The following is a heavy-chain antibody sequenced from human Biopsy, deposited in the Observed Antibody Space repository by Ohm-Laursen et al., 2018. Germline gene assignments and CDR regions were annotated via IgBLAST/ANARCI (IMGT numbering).Heavy chain of an antibody. J-gene: IGHJ4*02. Sequence: ASVKVSCKISGYTLTDLSMHWVRQAPGKGLEWMGGFAPENGKTIYAQKFQGRVTMTEDTSTDTAYMELNNLRSEDTAVYYCAGDINNWNVNYWGQGTLVIVSS. CDR2: FAPENGKT. D-gene: IGHD1-20*01. CDR3: AGDINNWNVNY. CDR1: GYTLTDLS. V-gene: IGHV1-24*01.